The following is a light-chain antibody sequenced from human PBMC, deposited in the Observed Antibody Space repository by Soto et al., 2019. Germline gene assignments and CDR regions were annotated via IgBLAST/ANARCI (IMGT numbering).Light chain of an antibody. CDR3: SSYTSSSTPLYV. V-gene: IGLV2-14*01. J-gene: IGLJ1*01. CDR1: SSDVGGYNY. CDR2: DVS. Sequence: QSVLNQPASVSGSPGQSITISCTGTSSDVGGYNYVSWYQQHPGKAPKLMIYDVSNRTSGVSNRFSGSNNGNTASLTISGLQAEDEADYYCSSYTSSSTPLYVFGTGTKVTVL.